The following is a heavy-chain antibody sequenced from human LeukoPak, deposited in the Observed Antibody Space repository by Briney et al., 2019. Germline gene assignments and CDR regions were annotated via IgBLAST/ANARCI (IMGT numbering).Heavy chain of an antibody. Sequence: SETLSLTCTVSGGSISSYYWSWIRQPPGKGLEWIGYIYYSGSTNYNPSLKSRVTISVDTSKNQFSLKLSSVTAADTAVYCCARFSLYDYVWGSHRQTFAFDYWGQGTLVTVSS. CDR1: GGSISSYY. CDR2: IYYSGST. J-gene: IGHJ4*02. CDR3: ARFSLYDYVWGSHRQTFAFDY. V-gene: IGHV4-59*01. D-gene: IGHD3-16*02.